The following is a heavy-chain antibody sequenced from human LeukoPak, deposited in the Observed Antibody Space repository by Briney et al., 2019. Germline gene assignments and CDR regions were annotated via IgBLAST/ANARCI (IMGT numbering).Heavy chain of an antibody. J-gene: IGHJ4*02. D-gene: IGHD1-14*01. CDR2: INHSGST. CDR3: HTSPRGEPRSSRARDY. Sequence: SETLSLTCTVSGGSISSYYWSWIRQPPGKGLEWIGEINHSGSTNYNPSLKSRVTISVDTSKNQFSLKLSSVTAADTAVYYCHTSPRGEPRSSRARDYWGQGTLVTVSS. CDR1: GGSISSYY. V-gene: IGHV4-34*01.